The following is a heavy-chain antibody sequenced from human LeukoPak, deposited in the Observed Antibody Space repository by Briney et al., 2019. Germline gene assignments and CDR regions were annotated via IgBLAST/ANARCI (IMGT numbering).Heavy chain of an antibody. CDR3: ARVGSGAYLSYYYYYYMDV. CDR2: MNPNSGNT. D-gene: IGHD2-15*01. J-gene: IGHJ6*03. V-gene: IGHV1-8*01. CDR1: GYTFTSYD. Sequence: ASVKVSCKASGYTFTSYDINWVRQATGQGLEWMGWMNPNSGNTGYAQKFQGRVTMTRNTSISTAYMELSSPRSEDTAVYYCARVGSGAYLSYYYYYYMDVWGKGTTVTVSS.